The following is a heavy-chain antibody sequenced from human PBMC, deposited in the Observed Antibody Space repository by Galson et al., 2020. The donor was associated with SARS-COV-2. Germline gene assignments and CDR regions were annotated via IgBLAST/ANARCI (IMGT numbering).Heavy chain of an antibody. Sequence: GGSLRLSCAASGFTFSTYGINWVRQGPGKGLEWLAVVSGPGTNTYYADSVKGRFTISRDNSKNTVYLQMNSLTIEDTALYFCAIRMHHYDGSGQGFWGQGTPVTVSA. V-gene: IGHV3-30*03. J-gene: IGHJ4*02. CDR3: AIRMHHYDGSGQGF. CDR1: GFTFSTYG. CDR2: VSGPGTNT. D-gene: IGHD3-22*01.